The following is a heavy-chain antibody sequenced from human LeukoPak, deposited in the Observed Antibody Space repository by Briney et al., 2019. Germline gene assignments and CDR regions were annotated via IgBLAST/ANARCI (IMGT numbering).Heavy chain of an antibody. Sequence: PSQTLSLTCTVSGGSISSGSYYWSWIRQPAGKGLEWIGRIYTSGSTNYNPSLKSRVTISVDTSKNQFSLKLSSVTAADTAVYYCAREPQIWFGKGALDIWGQETTVTVSS. CDR2: IYTSGST. J-gene: IGHJ3*02. CDR1: GGSISSGSYY. V-gene: IGHV4-61*02. CDR3: AREPQIWFGKGALDI. D-gene: IGHD3-10*01.